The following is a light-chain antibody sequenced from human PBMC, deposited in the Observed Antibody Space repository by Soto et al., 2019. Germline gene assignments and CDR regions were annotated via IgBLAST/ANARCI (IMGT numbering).Light chain of an antibody. CDR2: ANS. CDR1: SSNIGAGYD. CDR3: QSYDTSLSVV. V-gene: IGLV1-40*01. Sequence: QSVLTQPPSVSGAPGQRVTISCTGRSSNIGAGYDVHWYLQLPGTAPKLLIYANSNRPSGVPDRFSGSKSGTSASLAITGLQAEDEADYYCQSYDTSLSVVFGGGIKLTVL. J-gene: IGLJ2*01.